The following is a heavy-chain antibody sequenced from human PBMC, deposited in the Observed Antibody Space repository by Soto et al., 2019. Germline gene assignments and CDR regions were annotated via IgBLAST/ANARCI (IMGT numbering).Heavy chain of an antibody. Sequence: GGSLSLSCAASGFTVSSNYMSWVRQAPGKGLEWVSVIYSGGSTYYADSVKGRFTISRDNSKNTLYLQMNSLRAEDTAVYYCARVRDFGVTTSFDYYYGMDVWGQGTTVTVSS. CDR2: IYSGGST. V-gene: IGHV3-53*01. J-gene: IGHJ6*02. CDR1: GFTVSSNY. CDR3: ARVRDFGVTTSFDYYYGMDV. D-gene: IGHD3-3*01.